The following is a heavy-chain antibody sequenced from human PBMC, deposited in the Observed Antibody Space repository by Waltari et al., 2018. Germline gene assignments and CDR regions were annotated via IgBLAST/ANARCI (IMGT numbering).Heavy chain of an antibody. CDR3: ARLQKQQTYECWSGGSSPYYYGMDV. CDR1: GGSFSGYY. Sequence: QVQLQQWGAGLLKPSETLSLTCAVYGGSFSGYYWSWIRQPPGKGLEWIGEINHSGSTNYNPSLKIRVTISVDTSKNQFSLKLCSVTAADTAVYYWARLQKQQTYECWSGGSSPYYYGMDVWGQGTTVTVSS. V-gene: IGHV4-34*01. J-gene: IGHJ6*02. D-gene: IGHD3-3*01. CDR2: INHSGST.